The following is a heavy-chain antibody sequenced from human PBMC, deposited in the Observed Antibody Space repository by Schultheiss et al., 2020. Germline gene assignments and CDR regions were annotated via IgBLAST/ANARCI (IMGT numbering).Heavy chain of an antibody. V-gene: IGHV1-2*02. Sequence: ASVKVSCKASGGTFSSYGISWVRQAPGQGLEWMGWISAYNGGTNYAQKFQGRVTMTRDTSISTAYMELSRLRSDDTAVYYCARGVYSYGWGIDYWGLGTLVTVSS. CDR3: ARGVYSYGWGIDY. CDR1: GGTFSSYG. J-gene: IGHJ4*02. CDR2: ISAYNGGT. D-gene: IGHD5-18*01.